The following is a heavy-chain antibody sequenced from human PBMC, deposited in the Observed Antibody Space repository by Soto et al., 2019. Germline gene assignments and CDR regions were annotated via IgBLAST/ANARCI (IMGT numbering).Heavy chain of an antibody. CDR3: ARERAFITVFGVVISPNWFDP. Sequence: QVQLQQWGAGLLKPSETLSLTCAVYGGSFSGYYWSWIRQPPGKGLEWIGEINHSGSTNYNPSLTSRGTISVDTSKNQFSLKMSSVTAADTAVYYCARERAFITVFGVVISPNWFDPWGQGTLVTVSS. V-gene: IGHV4-34*01. CDR2: INHSGST. D-gene: IGHD3-3*01. J-gene: IGHJ5*02. CDR1: GGSFSGYY.